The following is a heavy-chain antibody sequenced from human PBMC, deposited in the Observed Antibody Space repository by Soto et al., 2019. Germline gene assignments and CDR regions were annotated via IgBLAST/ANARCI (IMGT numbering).Heavy chain of an antibody. CDR3: ARAHYDILTGYYTSYYYYGMDV. CDR1: WDSVSSNSAA. CDR2: TYYRSKWYN. Sequence: SQTLSLTCASSWDSVSSNSAAWNWIRKSPSRGLEWLGRTYYRSKWYNDYAVSVKSRITINPDTSKNQFSLQLNSVTPEDTAVYYCARAHYDILTGYYTSYYYYGMDVWGQGTTVTVSS. V-gene: IGHV6-1*01. J-gene: IGHJ6*02. D-gene: IGHD3-9*01.